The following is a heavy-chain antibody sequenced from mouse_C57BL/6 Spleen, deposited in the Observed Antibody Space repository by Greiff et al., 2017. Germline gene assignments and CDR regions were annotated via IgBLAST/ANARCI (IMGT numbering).Heavy chain of an antibody. D-gene: IGHD2-4*01. CDR3: AREVALPTMITSYFDY. Sequence: VQLQQPGAELVKPGASVKMSCKASGYTFTSYWITWVKQRPGQGLEWIGDIYPGSGSTNYNEKFKSKATLTVDTSSSTAYMQLSSLTSEDSAVYYCAREVALPTMITSYFDYWGQGTTLTVSS. V-gene: IGHV1-55*01. CDR2: IYPGSGST. J-gene: IGHJ2*01. CDR1: GYTFTSYW.